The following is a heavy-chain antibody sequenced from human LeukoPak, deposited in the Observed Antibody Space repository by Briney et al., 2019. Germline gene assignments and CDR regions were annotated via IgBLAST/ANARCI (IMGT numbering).Heavy chain of an antibody. CDR1: GYTFTGYY. CDR3: ARDRSGIAAAET. Sequence: ASVKVSYKASGYTFTGYYMHWVRRAPGQGLEWMGWVNPNSGGTNYAQKFQGRVTMTRDTSISTAYMELSRLRSDDTAVYYCARDRSGIAAAETWGQGTLVTVSS. CDR2: VNPNSGGT. V-gene: IGHV1-2*02. J-gene: IGHJ5*02. D-gene: IGHD6-13*01.